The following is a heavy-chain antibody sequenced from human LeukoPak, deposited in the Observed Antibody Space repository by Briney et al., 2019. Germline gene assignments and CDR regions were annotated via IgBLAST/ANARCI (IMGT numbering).Heavy chain of an antibody. J-gene: IGHJ1*01. D-gene: IGHD2-21*02. V-gene: IGHV3-7*01. CDR1: GFTLNRCW. Sequence: GGSLRLSCVVSGFTLNRCWMNWVRQAPGKGLEWVAHINPDGRDTYYVDSVKGRFTISRDNAQNSMYLQMNSLRVEDTAVYDCTSWGDTTAEYFQRGGQGTLVTVPS. CDR3: TSWGDTTAEYFQR. CDR2: INPDGRDT.